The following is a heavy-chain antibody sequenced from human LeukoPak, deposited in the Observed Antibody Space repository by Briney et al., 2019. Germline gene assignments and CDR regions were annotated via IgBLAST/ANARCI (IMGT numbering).Heavy chain of an antibody. Sequence: ISSSSSTIYYADSVKGRFTISRDNAKNSLYLQMNSLRAEDTAVYYCARDWYYGDYGDAFDIWGQGTMVTVSS. J-gene: IGHJ3*02. CDR3: ARDWYYGDYGDAFDI. CDR2: ISSSSSTI. D-gene: IGHD4-17*01. V-gene: IGHV3-48*01.